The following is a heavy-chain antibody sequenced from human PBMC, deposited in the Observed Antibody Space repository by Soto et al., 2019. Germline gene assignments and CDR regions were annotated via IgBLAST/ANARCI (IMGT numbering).Heavy chain of an antibody. CDR2: IYWNDDK. V-gene: IGHV2-5*01. CDR3: AHRGKDVITMVRGVIIGYFDY. J-gene: IGHJ4*02. CDR1: GFSLSTSGVG. D-gene: IGHD3-10*01. Sequence: SGPTLVNPTQTLTLTCTFSGFSLSTSGVGVGWIRQPPGKALEWLALIYWNDDKRYSPSLKSRLTITKDTSKNQVVLTMTNMDPVDTATYYCAHRGKDVITMVRGVIIGYFDYWGQGTLVTVSS.